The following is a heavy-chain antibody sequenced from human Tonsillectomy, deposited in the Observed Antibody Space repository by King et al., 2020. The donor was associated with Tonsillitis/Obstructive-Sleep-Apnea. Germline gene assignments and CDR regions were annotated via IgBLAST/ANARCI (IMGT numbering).Heavy chain of an antibody. CDR2: ISYDGSNK. CDR3: ATPGIAAAGTGNYFDY. V-gene: IGHV3-30*03. CDR1: GFTFSSYG. D-gene: IGHD6-13*01. Sequence: VQLVRSGGGVVQPGRSLRLSCAASGFTFSSYGMHWVRQAPGKGLEWVAVISYDGSNKYYADSVKGRFTISRDNSKNTLYLQMNSLRAEDTAVYYCATPGIAAAGTGNYFDYWGQGTLVTVSS. J-gene: IGHJ4*02.